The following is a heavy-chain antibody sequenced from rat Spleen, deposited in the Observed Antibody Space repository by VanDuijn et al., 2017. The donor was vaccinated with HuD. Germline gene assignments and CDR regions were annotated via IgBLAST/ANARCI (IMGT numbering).Heavy chain of an antibody. CDR1: GFSLTSNG. Sequence: QVQVKESGPGLVQPSQTLSLTCTVSGFSLTSNGVSWVRQTPGKGLEWIAAISSGGSTYYNSALKSRLSISRDTSKSQVFLKMNSRQTEDTAIYFCIRGGSNYMPWDYWGQGVMVTVSS. CDR2: ISSGGST. J-gene: IGHJ2*01. D-gene: IGHD1-10*01. V-gene: IGHV2S12*01. CDR3: IRGGSNYMPWDY.